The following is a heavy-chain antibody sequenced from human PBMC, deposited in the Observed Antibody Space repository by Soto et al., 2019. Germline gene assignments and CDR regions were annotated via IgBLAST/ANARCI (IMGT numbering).Heavy chain of an antibody. D-gene: IGHD3-3*01. J-gene: IGHJ6*02. V-gene: IGHV4-31*03. CDR3: ARGGGYYDFWSCYYKTPVYGMDF. CDR2: IYYSGST. CDR1: GGSISSGGYY. Sequence: PSETLSLTCTVSGGSISSGGYYWSWIRQHPGKGLEWIGYIYYSGSTYYNPSLKSRVTISVDTSKNQFFLKLSSVTAADTAVYYCARGGGYYDFWSCYYKTPVYGMDFWGQGTTVTVSS.